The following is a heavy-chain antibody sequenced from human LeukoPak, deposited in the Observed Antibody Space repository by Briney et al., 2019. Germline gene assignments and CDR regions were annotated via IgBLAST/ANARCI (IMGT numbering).Heavy chain of an antibody. Sequence: SVKVSCKASGGTFSSYAISWVRQAPGQGLEWMGGIIPIFGTANYAQKFQGRVTITTDESTSTAYMELSSLRSEDTAVYYCARDYFGYDSSGSGFDYWGQGTLVTVSS. V-gene: IGHV1-69*05. J-gene: IGHJ4*02. CDR3: ARDYFGYDSSGSGFDY. CDR1: GGTFSSYA. CDR2: IIPIFGTA. D-gene: IGHD3-22*01.